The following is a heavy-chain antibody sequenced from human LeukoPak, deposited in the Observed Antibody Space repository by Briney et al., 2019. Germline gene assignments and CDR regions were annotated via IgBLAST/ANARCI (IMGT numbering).Heavy chain of an antibody. CDR3: ARNRGSTVITDQYYYYYMDV. D-gene: IGHD4-11*01. CDR1: GGSISSYY. Sequence: PSETLSLTCTVSGGSISSYYWSWIRQPAGKGLEWIGGIYSSGSTNYNPSLKSRVAMSVDTSKNQFSLKLSSVTAADTAVYYCARNRGSTVITDQYYYYYMDVWGKGTTVTVSS. J-gene: IGHJ6*03. V-gene: IGHV4-4*07. CDR2: IYSSGST.